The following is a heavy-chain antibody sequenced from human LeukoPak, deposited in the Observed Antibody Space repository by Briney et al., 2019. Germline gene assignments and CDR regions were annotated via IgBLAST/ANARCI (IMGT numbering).Heavy chain of an antibody. Sequence: PGGSLRLSCAASGFTFNTFWMSWVRQTPGKGLEWVANIKEDGTKKYYVDSVKGRLTISRDNAENSLYLQMNSLRAEDTAVYYCARDAAGYDPWGQGTLVTVSS. V-gene: IGHV3-7*01. CDR3: ARDAAGYDP. CDR1: GFTFNTFW. CDR2: IKEDGTKK. D-gene: IGHD6-13*01. J-gene: IGHJ5*02.